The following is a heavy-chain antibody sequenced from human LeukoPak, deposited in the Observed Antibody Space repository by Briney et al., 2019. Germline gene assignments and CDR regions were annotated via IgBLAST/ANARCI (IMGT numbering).Heavy chain of an antibody. V-gene: IGHV4-34*01. CDR1: GGSFSGYY. D-gene: IGHD1-20*01. CDR2: INHSGST. Sequence: SETLSLTCAVYGGSFSGYYWSWIRQPPGKGLEWIGEINHSGSTNYNPSLKSRVTISVDTSKNQFSLKLSSVTAADTAVYYCARGSNWKRTIDYWGQGTLVTVS. J-gene: IGHJ4*02. CDR3: ARGSNWKRTIDY.